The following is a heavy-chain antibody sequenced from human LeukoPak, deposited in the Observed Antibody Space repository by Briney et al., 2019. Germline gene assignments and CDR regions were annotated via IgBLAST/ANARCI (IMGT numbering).Heavy chain of an antibody. CDR2: IYYSGST. J-gene: IGHJ6*03. CDR3: ARGNRYCSSTSCYARGSYYMGV. CDR1: GGSISSSSYY. V-gene: IGHV4-39*07. Sequence: PSETLSLTCTVSGGSISSSSYYWGWIRQPPGKGLEWIGSIYYSGSTYYNPSLKSRVTISVDTSKNQFSLKLSSVTAADTAVYYCARGNRYCSSTSCYARGSYYMGVWGKGTTVTVSS. D-gene: IGHD2-2*01.